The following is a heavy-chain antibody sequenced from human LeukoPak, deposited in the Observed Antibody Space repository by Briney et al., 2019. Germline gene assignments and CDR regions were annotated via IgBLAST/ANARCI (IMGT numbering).Heavy chain of an antibody. CDR1: GFTFSSYA. J-gene: IGHJ1*01. CDR2: ISGSGGST. Sequence: GGSLRLSCAASGFTFSSYAMSWVRQAPGKGLEWVLAISGSGGSTYYADSVKGRFTISRDNSKNTLYLQMNSLRAEDTAVYYCAKPSVGYYYDSSGYSFFRAEYFQHWGQGTLVTVSS. CDR3: AKPSVGYYYDSSGYSFFRAEYFQH. D-gene: IGHD3-22*01. V-gene: IGHV3-23*01.